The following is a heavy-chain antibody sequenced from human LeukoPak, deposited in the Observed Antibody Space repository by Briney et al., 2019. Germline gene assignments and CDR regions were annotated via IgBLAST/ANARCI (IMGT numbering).Heavy chain of an antibody. CDR3: ARADCSSTSCYRLDY. CDR1: GYTFTSYG. V-gene: IGHV1-18*01. J-gene: IGHJ4*02. Sequence: ASVKVSCKASGYTFTSYGISWARQAPGQGLEWMGWISAYNGNTNYAQKLQGRVTMTTDTSTSTAYMELRSLRSDDTAVYYCARADCSSTSCYRLDYWGQGTLVTVSS. CDR2: ISAYNGNT. D-gene: IGHD2-2*01.